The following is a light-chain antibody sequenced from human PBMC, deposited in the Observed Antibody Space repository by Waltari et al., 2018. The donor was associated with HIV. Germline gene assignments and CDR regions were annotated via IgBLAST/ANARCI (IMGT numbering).Light chain of an antibody. Sequence: DIQMTQSPTSLSASVGDRVTIACRASQSINTYLNWYQQKPGKAPKFLVYGASDLQSGVPSRFSGNGSGTDFTFTISALQPEDSATYYCQQTYTFPRTFGGGTKVEI. CDR3: QQTYTFPRT. CDR1: QSINTY. J-gene: IGKJ4*01. V-gene: IGKV1-39*01. CDR2: GAS.